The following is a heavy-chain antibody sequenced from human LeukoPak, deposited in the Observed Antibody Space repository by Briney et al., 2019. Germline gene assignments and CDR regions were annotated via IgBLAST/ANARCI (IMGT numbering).Heavy chain of an antibody. CDR2: ISYDGSNK. D-gene: IGHD6-19*01. CDR1: GFTFSSYA. J-gene: IGHJ4*02. Sequence: GRSLRLSCAASGFTFSSYAMHWVRQAPGKGLEWVAVISYDGSNKYYADSVKGRFTISRDNSKNTLYLQMNSLRAEDTAVYYCARDPYSSGWSPFDYWGQGTLVTVSS. V-gene: IGHV3-30-3*01. CDR3: ARDPYSSGWSPFDY.